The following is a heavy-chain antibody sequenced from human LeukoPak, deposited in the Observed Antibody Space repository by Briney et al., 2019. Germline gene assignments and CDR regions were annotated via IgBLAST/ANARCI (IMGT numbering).Heavy chain of an antibody. CDR1: GGSISSSNW. CDR2: IYHSGST. J-gene: IGHJ6*02. Sequence: PSGTLPLTCAVSGGSISSSNWWSWVRQPPGKGLEWIGEIYHSGSTNYNPSLKSRVTISVDKSKNQFSLKLSSVTAADTAVYYCARDAQAVAGKGRYYYYGTDVWGQGTTVTVSS. CDR3: ARDAQAVAGKGRYYYYGTDV. D-gene: IGHD6-19*01. V-gene: IGHV4-4*02.